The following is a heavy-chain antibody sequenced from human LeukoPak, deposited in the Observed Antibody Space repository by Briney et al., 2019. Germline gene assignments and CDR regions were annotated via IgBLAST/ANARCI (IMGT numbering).Heavy chain of an antibody. V-gene: IGHV3-21*01. J-gene: IGHJ4*02. CDR3: ARDPPSYDFWSGYYNDY. Sequence: GGSLRLSCAASGFTFSSYSMNWVRQAPGKGLEWVSSISSSSSYIYYADSVKGRFTISRDNAKNSLYLQMNSLRAEDTAVYYCARDPPSYDFWSGYYNDYWGQGTLVTVSS. CDR2: ISSSSSYI. D-gene: IGHD3-3*01. CDR1: GFTFSSYS.